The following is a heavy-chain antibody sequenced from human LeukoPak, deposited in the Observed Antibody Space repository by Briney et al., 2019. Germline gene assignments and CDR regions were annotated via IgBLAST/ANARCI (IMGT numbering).Heavy chain of an antibody. Sequence: PSETLSLTCTVSGGSINNNYWSWIRQPAGKGLEWIGRIYSSGSTKYNPSLKSRVTMSVDTSKNQFSLKMSSVTAADAAMYYCARDSPLYCSATSCPGGWFDPWGQGTLVIVSS. CDR3: ARDSPLYCSATSCPGGWFDP. CDR1: GGSINNNY. D-gene: IGHD2-2*01. V-gene: IGHV4-4*07. J-gene: IGHJ5*02. CDR2: IYSSGST.